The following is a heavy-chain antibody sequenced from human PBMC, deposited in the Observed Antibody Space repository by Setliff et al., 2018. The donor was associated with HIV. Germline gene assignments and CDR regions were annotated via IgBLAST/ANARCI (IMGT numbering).Heavy chain of an antibody. J-gene: IGHJ2*01. CDR3: TRNNGAWYQPLGYFDL. D-gene: IGHD2-2*01. V-gene: IGHV3-15*01. CDR1: GFSFNNAW. CDR2: IQSKTDGGTT. Sequence: GGSLRLSCAASGFSFNNAWMSWVRQAPGKGLEWVGRIQSKTDGGTTDYAAPVKGRFTISRDDSRKTRYLQMNNLRTEDTAVYYCTRNNGAWYQPLGYFDLWGRGNQVTVSS.